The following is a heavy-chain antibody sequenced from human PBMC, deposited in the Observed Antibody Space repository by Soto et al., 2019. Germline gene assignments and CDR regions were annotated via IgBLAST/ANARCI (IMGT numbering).Heavy chain of an antibody. J-gene: IGHJ3*01. CDR1: GYTFINYF. Sequence: QAQLLQSGAEVKKAGASVKVSCKASGYTFINYFIHWVRQAPGQRLEWIGIVDPSRGSADYAQKFQSRVTMTTDVSTRTVFMDLSSLRSEDTAVYYCARPLIGNTVDLWGQGTTVIVSS. V-gene: IGHV1-46*01. CDR2: VDPSRGSA. D-gene: IGHD1-7*01. CDR3: ARPLIGNTVDL.